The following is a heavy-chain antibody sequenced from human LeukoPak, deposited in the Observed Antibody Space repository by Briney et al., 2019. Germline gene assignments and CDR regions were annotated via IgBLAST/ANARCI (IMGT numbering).Heavy chain of an antibody. CDR3: ARFSVGWFDP. CDR2: IYPGDSDT. Sequence: GESLQISCKGSGYTFTSYWIGWVRQMPGKGLEWMGSIYPGDSDTRYSPSFQGHVTISADKSISTAYLQWSSLKASDTAMYYCARFSVGWFDPWGQGTLVTVSS. D-gene: IGHD3-3*01. J-gene: IGHJ5*02. CDR1: GYTFTSYW. V-gene: IGHV5-51*01.